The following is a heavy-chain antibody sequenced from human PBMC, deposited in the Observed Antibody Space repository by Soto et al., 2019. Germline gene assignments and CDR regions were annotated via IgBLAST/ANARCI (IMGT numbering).Heavy chain of an antibody. D-gene: IGHD3-22*01. CDR3: AKRGYYDSSGSRFDP. J-gene: IGHJ5*02. Sequence: PGGSLRLSCAASGFTFSSYAMSWVRQAPGKGLEWVSAISGSGGSTYYADSVKGRFTISRDNSKNTLYLQMNSLRAEDTAVYYCAKRGYYDSSGSRFDPWGQGTLVTVSS. CDR2: ISGSGGST. V-gene: IGHV3-23*01. CDR1: GFTFSSYA.